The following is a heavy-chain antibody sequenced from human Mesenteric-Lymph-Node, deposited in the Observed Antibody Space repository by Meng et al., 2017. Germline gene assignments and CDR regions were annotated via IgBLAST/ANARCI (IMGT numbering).Heavy chain of an antibody. J-gene: IGHJ4*02. V-gene: IGHV3-21*06. CDR1: GLTFSTYS. Sequence: GESLKISCAVSGLTFSTYSMNWVRQAPGKGLEWVASLSGSSYFIFHADSVKGRFTISRDNTKNLVYLQMNDLRPEDTAVYYCASDGHPLIDYWGQGTMVTVSS. CDR3: ASDGHPLIDY. D-gene: IGHD3-16*01. CDR2: LSGSSYFI.